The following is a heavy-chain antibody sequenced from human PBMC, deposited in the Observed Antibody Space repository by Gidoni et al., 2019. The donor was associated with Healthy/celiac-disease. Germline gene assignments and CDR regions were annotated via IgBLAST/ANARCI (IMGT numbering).Heavy chain of an antibody. V-gene: IGHV3-64*01. CDR3: ARDASWFGENPLLRGTDWYFDL. CDR1: GCTFSSYA. Sequence: EVQLVESGGGLVQPGGSLRLSCAASGCTFSSYAMHWVRQAPGKGLEYVSAISSHGRSTYYANSVKCRFTISRDNSKYTLYLQMGSLRAEDMAVYYCARDASWFGENPLLRGTDWYFDLWGRGTLVTVSS. J-gene: IGHJ2*01. CDR2: ISSHGRST. D-gene: IGHD3-10*01.